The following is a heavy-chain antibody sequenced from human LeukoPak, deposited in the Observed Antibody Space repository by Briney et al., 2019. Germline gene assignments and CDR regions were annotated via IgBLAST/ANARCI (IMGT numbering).Heavy chain of an antibody. Sequence: SETLSLTCAVYGGSFSGYYWSWIRQPPGKGLEWIGEINHSGSTNYNPSLKSRVTISVDTSKNQFSLKLSSVTAADTAVYYCASRYDYVWGSYRPPSYYFDYWGQGTLVTVSS. D-gene: IGHD3-16*01. V-gene: IGHV4-34*01. CDR3: ASRYDYVWGSYRPPSYYFDY. CDR2: INHSGST. J-gene: IGHJ4*02. CDR1: GGSFSGYY.